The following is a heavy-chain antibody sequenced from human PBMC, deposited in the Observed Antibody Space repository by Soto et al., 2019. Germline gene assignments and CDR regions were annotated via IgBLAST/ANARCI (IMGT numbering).Heavy chain of an antibody. Sequence: QVQLVQSGAEVKKPGSSVKVSCKASGGTFSSYTISWVRQAPGQGLEWMGRIIPILGIANYAQKFQGRVTITADKSTSTAYMGLSSLRSEDTAVYYCARGPVGAVAPCGMDVWGQGTTVTVSS. CDR2: IIPILGIA. CDR3: ARGPVGAVAPCGMDV. V-gene: IGHV1-69*02. D-gene: IGHD6-19*01. J-gene: IGHJ6*02. CDR1: GGTFSSYT.